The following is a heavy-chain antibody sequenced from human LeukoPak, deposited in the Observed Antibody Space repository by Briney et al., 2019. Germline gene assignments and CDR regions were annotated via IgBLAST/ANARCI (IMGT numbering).Heavy chain of an antibody. V-gene: IGHV3-48*03. CDR3: ALLAVASDFDY. Sequence: PGGSLRLSCAVSGFPFSVYEINWVRQAPGKGLEWVSNIGSSGTTRYYADFVKGRFSISRDNAENSLYLQMNSLRVEDTGIYYCALLAVASDFDYWGQGALVTVSS. CDR1: GFPFSVYE. D-gene: IGHD6-19*01. J-gene: IGHJ4*02. CDR2: IGSSGTTR.